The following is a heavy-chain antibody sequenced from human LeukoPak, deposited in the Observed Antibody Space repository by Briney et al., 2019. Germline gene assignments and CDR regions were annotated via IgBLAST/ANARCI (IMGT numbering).Heavy chain of an antibody. D-gene: IGHD2-15*01. CDR1: GFTFDDYT. V-gene: IGHV3-43*01. J-gene: IGHJ4*02. Sequence: PGGSLRLSCAASGFTFDDYTMHWVRQAPGKGLEWVSLISWDGGSTYYADSVKGRFTISRDNAKSSLYLQMNSLGAEDTAVYYCATLGRNYFNYWGQGILVTVSS. CDR3: ATLGRNYFNY. CDR2: ISWDGGST.